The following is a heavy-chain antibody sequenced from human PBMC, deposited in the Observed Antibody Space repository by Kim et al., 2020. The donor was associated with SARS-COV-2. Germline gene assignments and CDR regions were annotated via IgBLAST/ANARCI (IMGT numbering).Heavy chain of an antibody. CDR1: GFTFITYL. CDR3: TAALVSAAGPIY. J-gene: IGHJ1*01. D-gene: IGHD3-9*01. CDR2: IKSKIDGGTE. V-gene: IGHV3-15*01. Sequence: SLTLSFIFSGFTFITYLISFFLHAPFNVLEFLVRIKSKIDGGTEAYAALVHGRFFITRDDSTATMYLQMNSLEVGDNDVYYCTAALVSAAGPIYWGPGTPVSVSS.